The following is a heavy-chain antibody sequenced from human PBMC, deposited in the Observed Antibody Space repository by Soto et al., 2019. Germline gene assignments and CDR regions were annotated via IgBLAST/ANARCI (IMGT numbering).Heavy chain of an antibody. CDR1: GFTFSDYY. V-gene: IGHV3-11*01. CDR2: ISSSGSTI. D-gene: IGHD6-19*01. CDR3: ARRGYSSGWSIAPYCFDY. J-gene: IGHJ4*02. Sequence: GGSLRLSCAASGFTFSDYYMSWIRQAPGKGLEWVSYISSSGSTIYYADSVKGRFTISRDNAKNSLYLQMNSLRAEDTAVYYCARRGYSSGWSIAPYCFDYWGQGTLVTVSS.